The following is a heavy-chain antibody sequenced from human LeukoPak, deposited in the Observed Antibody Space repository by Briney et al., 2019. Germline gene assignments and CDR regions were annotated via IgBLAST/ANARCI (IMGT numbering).Heavy chain of an antibody. Sequence: GASVKVSCKASGGTFSSYAISWVRQAPGQGLEWMGGIIPIFGTANYAQKFQGRVTITADESTSTAYMELSSLRSDDTAVFYCARDLGTRFANSFDIWGHGTTVTVSS. D-gene: IGHD3-3*01. CDR1: GGTFSSYA. J-gene: IGHJ3*02. CDR3: ARDLGTRFANSFDI. V-gene: IGHV1-69*13. CDR2: IIPIFGTA.